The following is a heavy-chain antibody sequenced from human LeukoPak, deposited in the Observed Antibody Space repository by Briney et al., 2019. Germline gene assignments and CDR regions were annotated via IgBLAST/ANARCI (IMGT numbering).Heavy chain of an antibody. Sequence: SETLSLTCSVSGGSIRSYYWRWIRDPPGKGVEGIEYIYYRGSTNYNPSLKSRVTISVDTSKDQFSLKLSSVTAADTTVYYCARDKRGLAWFDPWGQGTLVTVSS. CDR1: GGSIRSYY. CDR2: IYYRGST. CDR3: ARDKRGLAWFDP. V-gene: IGHV4-59*01. D-gene: IGHD3-16*01. J-gene: IGHJ5*02.